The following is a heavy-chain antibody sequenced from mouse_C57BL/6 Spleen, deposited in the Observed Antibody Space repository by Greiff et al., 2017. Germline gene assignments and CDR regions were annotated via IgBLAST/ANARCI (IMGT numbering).Heavy chain of an antibody. V-gene: IGHV6-6*01. Sequence: DVHLVESGGGLVQPGGSMKLSCAASGFTFSDAWMDWVRQSPEKGLEWVAEIRNKANNHATYYAESVKGRFTISRDDSKSSVYLQMNSLRAEDTGIYYCTRITTVVAHWYFDVWGTGTTVTVSS. CDR2: IRNKANNHAT. J-gene: IGHJ1*03. CDR1: GFTFSDAW. CDR3: TRITTVVAHWYFDV. D-gene: IGHD1-1*01.